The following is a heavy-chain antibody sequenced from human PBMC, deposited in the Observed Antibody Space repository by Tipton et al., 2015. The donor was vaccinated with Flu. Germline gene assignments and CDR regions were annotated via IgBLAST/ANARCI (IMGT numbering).Heavy chain of an antibody. CDR2: MYYSGST. D-gene: IGHD3-22*01. CDR1: GDSLSSYY. Sequence: TLSLTCTVSGDSLSSYYWSWIRQPPGKGLEWIGYMYYSGSTKYNPSLKSRVTISIDTSKNQFSLKLASVTAADTAVYYCARDLKWSSAYYNPFGYWGQGTLVTVSS. CDR3: ARDLKWSSAYYNPFGY. J-gene: IGHJ4*02. V-gene: IGHV4-59*01.